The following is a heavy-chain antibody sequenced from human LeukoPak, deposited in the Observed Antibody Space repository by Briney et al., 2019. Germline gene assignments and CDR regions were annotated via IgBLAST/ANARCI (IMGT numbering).Heavy chain of an antibody. CDR3: ARDRPPVYYYGSGSYQPFDP. CDR1: GGTFSSYA. V-gene: IGHV1-69*13. D-gene: IGHD3-10*01. Sequence: GASVKVSCKASGGTFSSYAISWVRQAPGQGLEWMGGIIPIFGTAHYTQKFQGRVTLTADESTSTAYMELSRLRSDDTAVYYCARDRPPVYYYGSGSYQPFDPWGQGTLVSVSS. CDR2: IIPIFGTA. J-gene: IGHJ5*02.